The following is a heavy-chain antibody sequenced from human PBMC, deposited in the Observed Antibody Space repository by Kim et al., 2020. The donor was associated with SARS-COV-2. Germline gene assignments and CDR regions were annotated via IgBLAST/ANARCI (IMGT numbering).Heavy chain of an antibody. CDR1: GVAIGNYY. V-gene: IGHV4-59*13. J-gene: IGHJ5*02. CDR3: ARSLAVAGPRGWFDP. D-gene: IGHD6-19*01. Sequence: SETLSLTCTVSGVAIGNYYWNWIRQPPGKGLEWIGYIYYNGSAKYNPSLKSRVTISVDTSKNRFSLKVNSVTAADTAVYYCARSLAVAGPRGWFDPWGQGTLVTLSS. CDR2: IYYNGSA.